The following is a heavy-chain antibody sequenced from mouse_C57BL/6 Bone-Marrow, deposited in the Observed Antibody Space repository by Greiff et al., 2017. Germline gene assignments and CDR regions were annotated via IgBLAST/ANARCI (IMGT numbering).Heavy chain of an antibody. D-gene: IGHD1-1*01. V-gene: IGHV1-85*01. CDR2: IYPRDGST. J-gene: IGHJ4*01. CDR1: GYTFTSYD. CDR3: ARNYYGSSRGYYAMDY. Sequence: VKLQESGPELVKPGASVKLSCKASGYTFTSYDINWVKQRPGQGLEWIGWIYPRDGSTKYNEKFKGKATLTVDTSSSTAYMELHSLTSEDSAVYFCARNYYGSSRGYYAMDYWGQGTSVTVSS.